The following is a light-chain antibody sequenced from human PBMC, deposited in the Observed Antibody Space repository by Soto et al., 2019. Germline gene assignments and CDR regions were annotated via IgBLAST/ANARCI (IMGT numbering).Light chain of an antibody. Sequence: DVVMTQTPLSLSVTPGQPASMSCKFSLSLLHITGETFLFWHLQKPGQSPQLLIYEVSTRVSGVPDRFSGSGSGTDFTLEISRVETDDVGIYYCMQSTQLPPTFGQGTRLEI. CDR2: EVS. CDR1: LSLLHITGETF. CDR3: MQSTQLPPT. V-gene: IGKV2D-29*02. J-gene: IGKJ5*01.